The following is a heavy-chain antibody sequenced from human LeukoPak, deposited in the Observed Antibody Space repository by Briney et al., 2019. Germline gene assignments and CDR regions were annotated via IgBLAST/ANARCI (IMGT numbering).Heavy chain of an antibody. Sequence: SETLSLTCAVYGGSFSGYYWSWLRQPPGKGLEWIGEINHSGSTNYNPSLKSRVTISVDTSKNQFSLKLSSVTAADTAVYYCARGGRYSYGYVWFDPWGQGTLVTVSS. CDR2: INHSGST. CDR1: GGSFSGYY. J-gene: IGHJ5*02. V-gene: IGHV4-34*01. D-gene: IGHD5-18*01. CDR3: ARGGRYSYGYVWFDP.